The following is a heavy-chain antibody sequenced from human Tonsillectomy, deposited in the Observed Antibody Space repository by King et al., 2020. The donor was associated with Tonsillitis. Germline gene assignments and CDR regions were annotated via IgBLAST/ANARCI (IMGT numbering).Heavy chain of an antibody. J-gene: IGHJ4*02. D-gene: IGHD3-22*01. Sequence: VQLVESGGGLVKPGGSLRLSCAASGFSFSDYYMSWIRQAPGKGLEWVSYISSSSYTNYADSVKGRFTISRDNAKNSLYLQMNSLRAEDTAVYYCARDRSTYYYDSSGPDYWGQGTLVTVSS. CDR2: ISSSSYT. CDR3: ARDRSTYYYDSSGPDY. V-gene: IGHV3-11*06. CDR1: GFSFSDYY.